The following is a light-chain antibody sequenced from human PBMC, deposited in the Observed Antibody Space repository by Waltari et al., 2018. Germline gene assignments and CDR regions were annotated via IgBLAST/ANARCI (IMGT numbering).Light chain of an antibody. V-gene: IGKV1-33*01. CDR1: QDIRTY. CDR3: QQYDNFPYT. Sequence: DIQMTPSPSSLSASVGDRVTTTCQASQDIRTYLNWYQQRPGKAPKLLIYATSNLETGVPSRFSGSGFGTHFTFTISSLQPEDIATYYCQQYDNFPYTFGQGTKLGIK. J-gene: IGKJ2*01. CDR2: ATS.